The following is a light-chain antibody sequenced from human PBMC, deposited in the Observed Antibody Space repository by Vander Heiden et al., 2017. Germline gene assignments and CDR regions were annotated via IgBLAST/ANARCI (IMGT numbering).Light chain of an antibody. V-gene: IGLV2-8*01. J-gene: IGLJ2*01. CDR1: SSDVGSYNY. CDR3: SSYAGSNKLV. Sequence: QSALTQPPSASGSPGQSVTISCTGTSSDVGSYNYVSWYQQHPGKAPKVMIYEVSKRPSGVPDRFSGSKSANTSSLTVSGLQAEDEAHYYCSSYAGSNKLVFGGGTKLTVL. CDR2: EVS.